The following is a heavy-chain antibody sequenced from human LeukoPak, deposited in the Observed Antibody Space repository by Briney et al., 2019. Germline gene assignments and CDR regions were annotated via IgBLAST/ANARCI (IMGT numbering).Heavy chain of an antibody. CDR2: IYHNGTT. J-gene: IGHJ4*02. Sequence: SETLSLTCTVSGYSISSGYYWGWIRQPPGKGLEWIGSIYHNGTTYYSPSLKRRVTIEVDTSKNQFSLKLSSVTAADTAVYYCASDSHSSTWNYYWGQGTLVTVSS. D-gene: IGHD6-13*01. V-gene: IGHV4-38-2*02. CDR3: ASDSHSSTWNYY. CDR1: GYSISSGYY.